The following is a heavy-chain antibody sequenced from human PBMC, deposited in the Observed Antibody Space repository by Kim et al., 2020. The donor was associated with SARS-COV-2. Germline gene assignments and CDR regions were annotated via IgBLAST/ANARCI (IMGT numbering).Heavy chain of an antibody. V-gene: IGHV3-48*02. Sequence: GGSLRLSCAASGFTFSSYSMNWVRQAPGKGLEWVSYISSTSSTTYYADSVKGRFTISRDNAKNSLYLQMNSVRDEDTAVYYCARDSNWAFDYWGQGTLVTVSS. J-gene: IGHJ4*02. CDR1: GFTFSSYS. D-gene: IGHD7-27*01. CDR2: ISSTSSTT. CDR3: ARDSNWAFDY.